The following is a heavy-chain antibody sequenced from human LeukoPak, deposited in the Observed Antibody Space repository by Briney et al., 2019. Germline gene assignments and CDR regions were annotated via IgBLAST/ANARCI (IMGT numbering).Heavy chain of an antibody. CDR3: AREGDPRAFDY. V-gene: IGHV3-21*01. Sequence: GGSLRLSCAASGITFSSYSMNWVRQAPGKGLEWVSSISSSSSYIYYADSVKGRFTISRDNAKNSLYLQMNSLRAEDTAVYYCAREGDPRAFDYWGQGTLVTVSS. CDR1: GITFSSYS. J-gene: IGHJ4*02. D-gene: IGHD3-10*01. CDR2: ISSSSSYI.